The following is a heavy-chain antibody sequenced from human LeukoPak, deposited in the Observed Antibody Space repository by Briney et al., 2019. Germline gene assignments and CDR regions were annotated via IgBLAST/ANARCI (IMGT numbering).Heavy chain of an antibody. CDR1: GYSFTTYA. Sequence: GASVKVSCKASGYSFTTYAMNWVRQAPGQGLEWMGWIDTNTGNPTYAQGFTGRFVFSLDTSVSTAYLQISSLKAEDTAVYYCTRGHTRGYNRNEYWGQGTLVTVSS. J-gene: IGHJ4*02. CDR3: TRGHTRGYNRNEY. V-gene: IGHV7-4-1*02. CDR2: IDTNTGNP. D-gene: IGHD1-14*01.